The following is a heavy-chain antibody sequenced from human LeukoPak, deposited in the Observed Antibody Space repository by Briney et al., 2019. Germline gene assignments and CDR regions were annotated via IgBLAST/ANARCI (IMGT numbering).Heavy chain of an antibody. CDR1: GFTFSSYG. V-gene: IGHV3-33*01. D-gene: IGHD4-17*01. CDR3: ARGGATVTADYFDY. Sequence: SLRLSWXASGFTFSSYGMHWVRQAPGKGLEWVAVIWYDGSNKYYADSVKGRFTISRDNSKNTLYLQMNSLRAEDTAVYYCARGGATVTADYFDYWGQGTLVTVSS. J-gene: IGHJ4*02. CDR2: IWYDGSNK.